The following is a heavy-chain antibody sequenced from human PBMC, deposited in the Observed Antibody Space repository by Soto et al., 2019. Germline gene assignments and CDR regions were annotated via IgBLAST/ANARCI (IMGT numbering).Heavy chain of an antibody. J-gene: IGHJ5*01. V-gene: IGHV3-7*03. CDR2: IKQDGSDK. Sequence: GGSLRLSCAASGFTFSSYWMSWVRQAPGKGLEWVANIKQDGSDKYYVDSVKGRFTISRDNAKNSLYLQMNSLRADDTAVYYCAREVYGSSSDPDSWGQGTLVTVSS. CDR3: AREVYGSSSDPDS. D-gene: IGHD6-6*01. CDR1: GFTFSSYW.